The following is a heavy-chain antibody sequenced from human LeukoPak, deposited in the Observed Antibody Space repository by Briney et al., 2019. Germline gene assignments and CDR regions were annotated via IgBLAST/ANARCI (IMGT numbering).Heavy chain of an antibody. CDR1: GGSFSGYY. V-gene: IGHV4-34*01. J-gene: IGHJ4*02. CDR3: ARGATYYDILTGYYYRYSYFDY. CDR2: INRSGST. D-gene: IGHD3-9*01. Sequence: SETLSLTCAVYGGSFSGYYWSWIRQPPGKGLEWIGEINRSGSTNYNPSLKSRVTISVDTSKNQFSLKLSSVTAADTAVYYCARGATYYDILTGYYYRYSYFDYWGQGTLVTVSS.